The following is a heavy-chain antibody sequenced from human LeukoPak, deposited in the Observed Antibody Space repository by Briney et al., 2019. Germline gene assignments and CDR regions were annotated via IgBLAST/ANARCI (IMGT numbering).Heavy chain of an antibody. J-gene: IGHJ6*03. D-gene: IGHD3-9*01. Sequence: GGSLRLSCAASGFTFGSYSMSWVRQAPGKGLEWVSSISGSGDNTYYADSVKGRFTISRDNSKNTLYLQMNSLRAEDTAVYYCAKDGGEYYDILTGYYPRLYYMDVWGKGTTVTISS. CDR1: GFTFGSYS. CDR2: ISGSGDNT. CDR3: AKDGGEYYDILTGYYPRLYYMDV. V-gene: IGHV3-23*01.